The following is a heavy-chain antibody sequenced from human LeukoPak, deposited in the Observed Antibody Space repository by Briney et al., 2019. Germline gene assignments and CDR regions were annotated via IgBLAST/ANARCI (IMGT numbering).Heavy chain of an antibody. Sequence: ASVKVSCKASGYTFTGYYVHWVRQAPGQGLEWMGWINPNSGGTNYAQKFQGRVTMTRDTSISTAYMELSRLRSDDTAVYYCARAQQQLYYYGMDVWGQGTTVTVSS. CDR1: GYTFTGYY. J-gene: IGHJ6*02. V-gene: IGHV1-2*02. D-gene: IGHD6-13*01. CDR3: ARAQQQLYYYGMDV. CDR2: INPNSGGT.